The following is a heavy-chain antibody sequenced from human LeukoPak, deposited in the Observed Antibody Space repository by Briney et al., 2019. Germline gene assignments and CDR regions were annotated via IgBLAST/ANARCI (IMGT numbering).Heavy chain of an antibody. CDR3: ARAPPSYLRGYYGMDV. CDR2: IIPILGIA. V-gene: IGHV1-69*04. Sequence: ASVKVSCKASGGTFSSYAISWVRQAPGQGLEWMGRIIPILGIANYAQKFQGRVTITADKSTSTAYMELSSLRSEDTAVYYCARAPPSYLRGYYGMDVWGQGTTVTVSS. J-gene: IGHJ6*02. CDR1: GGTFSSYA. D-gene: IGHD5-18*01.